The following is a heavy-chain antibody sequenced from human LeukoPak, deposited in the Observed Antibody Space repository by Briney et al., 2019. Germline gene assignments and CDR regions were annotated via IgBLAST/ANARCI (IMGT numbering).Heavy chain of an antibody. CDR1: GGSITIYY. Sequence: SETLSLTCTVSGGSITIYYWSWIRQPAGKGLEWIGYIYYSGTTNYNPSLKSRVTISLDTSKNQFSLKLSSVTAADTAVYYCALLRYFGEDDAVDIWGQGTMVTVSS. J-gene: IGHJ3*02. CDR3: ALLRYFGEDDAVDI. V-gene: IGHV4-59*01. CDR2: IYYSGTT. D-gene: IGHD3-9*01.